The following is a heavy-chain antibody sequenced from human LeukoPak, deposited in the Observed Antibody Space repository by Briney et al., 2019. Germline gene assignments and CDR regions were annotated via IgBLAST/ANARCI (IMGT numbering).Heavy chain of an antibody. V-gene: IGHV4-4*07. Sequence: PSETLSLTCTVSGGSISSYYWSWIRQPAGKGLEWIGRIYTSGSTNYNPSLKSRVTMSVDTSKNQFSLKLCSVTAADTAVYYCARDKKVRGYDGMDVWGQGTTVTVSS. CDR2: IYTSGST. D-gene: IGHD3-10*01. CDR1: GGSISSYY. CDR3: ARDKKVRGYDGMDV. J-gene: IGHJ6*02.